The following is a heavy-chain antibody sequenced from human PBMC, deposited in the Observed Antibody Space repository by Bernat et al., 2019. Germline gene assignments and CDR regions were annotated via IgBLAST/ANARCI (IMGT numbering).Heavy chain of an antibody. CDR2: IYSGGHT. V-gene: IGHV3-66*01. CDR3: ARGRHGDPFY. CDR1: GFTVSNSY. Sequence: EVQLVESGGGLVQAGGSLRLSCAASGFTVSNSYMTWVRQAPGKGLEWVSVIYSGGHTYYADSVKGRFTISRDNFKNTVDLQMNSLRAEDTAVYYCARGRHGDPFYWGQGTLVTVSS. J-gene: IGHJ4*02. D-gene: IGHD4-17*01.